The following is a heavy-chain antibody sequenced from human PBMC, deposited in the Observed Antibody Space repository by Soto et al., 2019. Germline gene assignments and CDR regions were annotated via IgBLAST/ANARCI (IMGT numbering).Heavy chain of an antibody. J-gene: IGHJ4*02. CDR3: ARTLYGDNVDY. CDR2: MNPNSGNT. Sequence: QVQLVQSGAEVKKPGASVKVSCKASGYTFTSYDINWVRQATGQGLEWMGWMNPNSGNTGYAQKCEGRVTMTTNTSISTAYMELSRLRCEDTAVYYCARTLYGDNVDYWGQGTLVTVSS. V-gene: IGHV1-8*01. D-gene: IGHD4-17*01. CDR1: GYTFTSYD.